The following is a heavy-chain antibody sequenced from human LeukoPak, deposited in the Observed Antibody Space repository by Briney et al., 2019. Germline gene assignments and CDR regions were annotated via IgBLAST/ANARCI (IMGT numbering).Heavy chain of an antibody. V-gene: IGHV3-23*01. CDR1: GFTFSSYA. J-gene: IGHJ3*02. Sequence: RGSLRLSCAASGFTFSSYAMRSVREALGEGLERGSALSGSGSSNYSADPVKGRFTISKDNTKNTLYLQMNSLRAEDTAVYYCAKSALSSSAGDPDAFDIWGQGTMVTVSS. CDR2: LSGSGSSN. CDR3: AKSALSSSAGDPDAFDI. D-gene: IGHD6-6*01.